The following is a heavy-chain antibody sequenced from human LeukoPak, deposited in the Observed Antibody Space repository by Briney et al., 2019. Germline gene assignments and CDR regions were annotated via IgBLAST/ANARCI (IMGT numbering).Heavy chain of an antibody. D-gene: IGHD3-22*01. CDR2: IKQDGSEK. CDR3: ARGRSGYPFDY. V-gene: IGHV3-7*01. J-gene: IGHJ4*02. Sequence: GGSLRLSCAASGFTFSSYSMNWVRQAPGKGLEWVANIKQDGSEKYYVDSVKGRFTISRDNAKNSLYLQMNSLRAEDTAVYYCARGRSGYPFDYWGQGTLVTVSS. CDR1: GFTFSSYS.